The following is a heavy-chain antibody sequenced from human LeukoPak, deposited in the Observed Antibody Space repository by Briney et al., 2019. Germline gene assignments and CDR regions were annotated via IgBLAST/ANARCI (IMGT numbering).Heavy chain of an antibody. V-gene: IGHV4-39*01. J-gene: IGHJ4*02. Sequence: SETLSLTCTVAGDSITSSGVYWGWVRQPPGKGMEWVGCAYYGGDTYSNPSLKSRITISFDTSKNQFSLSLSSVTAADTAVYYCARLYGDYLPFDYWGQGTLVTVSS. CDR3: ARLYGDYLPFDY. CDR1: GDSITSSGVY. D-gene: IGHD4-17*01. CDR2: AYYGGDT.